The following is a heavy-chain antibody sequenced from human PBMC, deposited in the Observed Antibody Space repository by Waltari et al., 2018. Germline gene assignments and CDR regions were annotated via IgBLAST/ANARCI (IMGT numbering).Heavy chain of an antibody. CDR2: INWNGGST. CDR3: ARVKGITEIYPTIPQDY. Sequence: RLSCAASGFTFDDYGMSWVRQAPGKGLEWVSVINWNGGSTGYADSVKGRFTISRDNAKNSLYLQMNSLRAEDTALYYCARVKGITEIYPTIPQDYWGQGTLVTVSS. CDR1: GFTFDDYG. J-gene: IGHJ4*02. D-gene: IGHD2-2*02. V-gene: IGHV3-20*04.